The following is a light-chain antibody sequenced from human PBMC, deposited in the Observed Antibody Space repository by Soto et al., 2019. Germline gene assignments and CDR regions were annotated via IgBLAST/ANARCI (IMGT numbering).Light chain of an antibody. J-gene: IGLJ2*01. CDR3: SSYTSSSSVV. CDR1: SSDVGDYNY. Sequence: QSVLTQPASVSGSPGQSITISCTGTSSDVGDYNYVSWYQQHPGKAPKLMIYDVSNRPSGVSNRFSGSKSGNTASLTISGLQAEDEADYYCSSYTSSSSVVFGGWTKLTVL. V-gene: IGLV2-14*01. CDR2: DVS.